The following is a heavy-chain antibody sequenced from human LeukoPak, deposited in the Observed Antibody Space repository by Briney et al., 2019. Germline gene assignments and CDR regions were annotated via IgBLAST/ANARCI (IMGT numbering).Heavy chain of an antibody. CDR3: ARDQNYYDSSGYYGIDC. CDR1: GYTFTGYY. CDR2: INPNNGGT. V-gene: IGHV1-2*02. Sequence: ASVKVSYKASGYTFTGYYIHWVRQAPGQGLGWMGWINPNNGGTNYVQKFQDRVTMTRDTSISTAYMELSRLRSDDTAVYYCARDQNYYDSSGYYGIDCWGQGTLVTVSS. J-gene: IGHJ4*02. D-gene: IGHD3-22*01.